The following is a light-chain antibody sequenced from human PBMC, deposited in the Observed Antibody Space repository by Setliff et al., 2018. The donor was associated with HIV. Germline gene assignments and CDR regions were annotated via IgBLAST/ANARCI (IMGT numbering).Light chain of an antibody. V-gene: IGLV2-14*01. CDR2: EVS. CDR3: SSYTSSRTYV. J-gene: IGLJ1*01. CDR1: SSDVGGYNY. Sequence: QPALTQPAFVSGSPGQSITISCTGTSSDVGGYNYVSWYQQHPGKAPKLMIYEVSYRPSGVSNRFSGSKSGNTASLTISGLQAEDEADYYCSSYTSSRTYVFGTGTKVTVL.